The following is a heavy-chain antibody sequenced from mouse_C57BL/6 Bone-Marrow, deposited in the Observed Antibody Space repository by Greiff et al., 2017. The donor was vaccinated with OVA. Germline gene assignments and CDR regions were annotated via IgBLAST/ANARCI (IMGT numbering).Heavy chain of an antibody. Sequence: EVKLVESEGGLVQPGSSMKLSCTASGFTFSDYYMAWVRQVPEKGLEWVANINYDGSSTYYLDSLKSRFIISRDNAKNILYLQMSSLKSEDTATYYCARDTEGYLDYWGQGTTLTVSS. D-gene: IGHD3-2*02. J-gene: IGHJ2*01. CDR3: ARDTEGYLDY. V-gene: IGHV5-16*01. CDR1: GFTFSDYY. CDR2: INYDGSST.